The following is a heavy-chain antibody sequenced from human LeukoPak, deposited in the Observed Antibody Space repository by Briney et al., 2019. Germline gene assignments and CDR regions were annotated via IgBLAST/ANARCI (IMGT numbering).Heavy chain of an antibody. J-gene: IGHJ2*01. V-gene: IGHV3-53*01. Sequence: AGGSVRLSCAPSGLAVSSTFMSWVRQAPGRGLEGVSIIYSGGTTHYADSVKGRFTISRDNAKNMLYLQMDSLRVGDTAIYYCARNTDYYGSGTYGYFDHWGRGTLVTVSS. CDR3: ARNTDYYGSGTYGYFDH. D-gene: IGHD3-10*01. CDR1: GLAVSSTF. CDR2: IYSGGTT.